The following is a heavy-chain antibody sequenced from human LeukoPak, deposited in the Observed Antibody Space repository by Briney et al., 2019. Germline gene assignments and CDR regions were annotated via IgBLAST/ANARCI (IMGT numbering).Heavy chain of an antibody. Sequence: ASVKVSCKASGYTFTSYGISWVRQAPGQGLEWMGWISAYNGNTNYAQKLQGRVTMTTDTSTSTAYMELRSLRSDDTAVDYCARDPLYPSYYYYMDVWGKGTTVTVSS. CDR1: GYTFTSYG. D-gene: IGHD2-2*02. CDR2: ISAYNGNT. V-gene: IGHV1-18*01. CDR3: ARDPLYPSYYYYMDV. J-gene: IGHJ6*03.